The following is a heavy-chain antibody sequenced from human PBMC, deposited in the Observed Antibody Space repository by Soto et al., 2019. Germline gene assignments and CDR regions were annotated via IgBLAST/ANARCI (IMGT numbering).Heavy chain of an antibody. V-gene: IGHV1-46*01. Sequence: QVQLVQSGAEVKKPGASVKVSCRSSGYTFTNYYMHWVRQAPGQGLEWMGMIKPTGGETTYAQKFLGRATMTRDTSTGTRYMELSSLRSEDTAIYYCARGGDIVVVTAPLDHWGQGTLVTVSS. CDR3: ARGGDIVVVTAPLDH. J-gene: IGHJ5*02. CDR2: IKPTGGET. D-gene: IGHD2-21*02. CDR1: GYTFTNYY.